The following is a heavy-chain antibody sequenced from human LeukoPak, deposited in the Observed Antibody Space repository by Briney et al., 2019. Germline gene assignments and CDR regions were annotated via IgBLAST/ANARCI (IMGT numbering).Heavy chain of an antibody. CDR2: IYYSGST. Sequence: SQTLSLTCTASGGSISSGGYYWSWIRQHPGKGLEWIGYIYYSGSTYYNPSLKSRVTISVDTSKNQFSLKLSSVTAADTAVYYCARGDTMVRGASRPDAFDIWGQGTMVTVSS. CDR1: GGSISSGGYY. D-gene: IGHD3-10*01. J-gene: IGHJ3*02. V-gene: IGHV4-31*03. CDR3: ARGDTMVRGASRPDAFDI.